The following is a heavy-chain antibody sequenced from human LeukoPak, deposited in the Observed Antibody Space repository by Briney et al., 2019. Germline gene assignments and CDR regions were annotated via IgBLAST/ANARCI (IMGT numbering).Heavy chain of an antibody. CDR1: GGSISSGSYY. CDR2: IYYSGST. J-gene: IGHJ4*02. Sequence: SETLSLTCTVSGGSISSGSYYWSWIRQHPGKGLEWIGYIYYSGSTYYNPSLKSRVTISVDTSKNQFSLKLSSVTAADTAVYYCARDRRYYDSSGYYSRELPEPFFDYWGQGTLVTVSS. V-gene: IGHV4-31*03. D-gene: IGHD3-22*01. CDR3: ARDRRYYDSSGYYSRELPEPFFDY.